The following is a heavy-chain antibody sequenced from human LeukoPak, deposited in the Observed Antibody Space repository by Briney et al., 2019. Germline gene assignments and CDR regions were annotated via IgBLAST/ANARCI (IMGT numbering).Heavy chain of an antibody. J-gene: IGHJ4*02. D-gene: IGHD3-10*01. CDR1: GGSNSSYY. V-gene: IGHV4-59*01. CDR2: IYYSGST. Sequence: SETLSLTCTVSGGSNSSYYWSWIRQPPGKGLEWIGYIYYSGSTNYNPSLKSRVTISVDTSKNQFSLKLSSVTAADTAVYYCARGYYYGSGIDYWGQGTLVTVSS. CDR3: ARGYYYGSGIDY.